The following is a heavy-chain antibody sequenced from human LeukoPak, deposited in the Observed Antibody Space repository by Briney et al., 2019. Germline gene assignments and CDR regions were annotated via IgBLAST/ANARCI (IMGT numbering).Heavy chain of an antibody. CDR2: ISGSDSST. CDR1: GFTFSSSA. Sequence: GGSLRLSCAASGFTFSSSAMSWVRQAPGKGLEWVSTISGSDSSTHYADSVKGRFTISRDNGKSSLYLQMRSLRAEDTAVYYCASGPGLDYWGQGTLVTVSS. J-gene: IGHJ4*02. V-gene: IGHV3-23*01. D-gene: IGHD6-25*01. CDR3: ASGPGLDY.